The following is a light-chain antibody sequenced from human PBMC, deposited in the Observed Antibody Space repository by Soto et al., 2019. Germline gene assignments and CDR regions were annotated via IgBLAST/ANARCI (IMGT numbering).Light chain of an antibody. Sequence: DIQMTQSPFTLAGSVGDRVTIPCPASQTISSWLAWYQQKPGKAPKLLIYKASTLKSGVPSRFSGSGSGTEFTLTISSLQPDDFATYYCQHYNSYSEACGQGTKVDI. CDR2: KAS. J-gene: IGKJ1*01. V-gene: IGKV1-5*03. CDR3: QHYNSYSEA. CDR1: QTISSW.